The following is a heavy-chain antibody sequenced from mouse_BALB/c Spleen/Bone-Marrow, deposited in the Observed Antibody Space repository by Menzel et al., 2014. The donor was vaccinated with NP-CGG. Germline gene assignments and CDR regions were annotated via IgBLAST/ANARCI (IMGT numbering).Heavy chain of an antibody. CDR2: IDPANGNT. J-gene: IGHJ3*01. V-gene: IGHV14-3*02. CDR1: GFNIKDTY. Sequence: VQLKQSGAELVKPGASVKLSCTASGFNIKDTYMHWVKQRPEQGLEWIGRIDPANGNTKYDPKFQGKATITADTSSNTAYLQLSSLASEDTAVYYCAGDGAYWGQGTLVTVSA. CDR3: AGDGAY. D-gene: IGHD3-3*01.